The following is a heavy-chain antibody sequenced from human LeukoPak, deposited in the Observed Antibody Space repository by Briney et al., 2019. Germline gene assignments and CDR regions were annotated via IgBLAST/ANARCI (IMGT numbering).Heavy chain of an antibody. CDR3: ASSRTNYCGGDCPYDAFDI. J-gene: IGHJ3*02. CDR1: GYTFTSYD. V-gene: IGHV1-8*03. Sequence: GASVKVSCKASGYTFTSYDINWVRQATGQGLEWMGRMNPNSGNTGYAQKFQGRVTITRNTSISTAYMELSSLRSEDTAVYYCASSRTNYCGGDCPYDAFDIWGQGTMVTVSS. CDR2: MNPNSGNT. D-gene: IGHD2-21*01.